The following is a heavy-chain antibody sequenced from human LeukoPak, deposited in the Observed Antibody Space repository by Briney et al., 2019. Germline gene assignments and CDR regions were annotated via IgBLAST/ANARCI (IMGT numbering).Heavy chain of an antibody. D-gene: IGHD6-13*01. CDR1: GFTFSNAW. V-gene: IGHV3-33*08. J-gene: IGHJ4*02. CDR3: ARDSDHSSSWSPLYYFDY. CDR2: IWYDGSNK. Sequence: GGSLRLSCAASGFTFSNAWMSWVRQAPGKGLEWVAVIWYDGSNKYYADSVKGRFTISRDNSKNTLYLQMNSLRAEDTAVYYCARDSDHSSSWSPLYYFDYWGQGTLVTVSS.